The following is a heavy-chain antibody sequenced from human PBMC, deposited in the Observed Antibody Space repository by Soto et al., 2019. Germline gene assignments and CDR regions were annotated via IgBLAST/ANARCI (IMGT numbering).Heavy chain of an antibody. D-gene: IGHD1-1*01. CDR1: GGPFSSYG. J-gene: IGHJ4*02. V-gene: IGHV1-69*01. CDR2: IIPLFGMP. Sequence: QVLLVQSGAEVKKPGSSVKVSCTSSGGPFSSYGISWVRQVPGQGLEWLGGIIPLFGMPTYARNFQDRLTITADESTTTAYMELSSLTSEDTAIYFCARDGTIQMANFDFWGQGTLVTVSS. CDR3: ARDGTIQMANFDF.